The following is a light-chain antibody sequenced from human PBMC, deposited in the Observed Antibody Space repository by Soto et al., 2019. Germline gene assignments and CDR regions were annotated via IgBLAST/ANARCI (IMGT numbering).Light chain of an antibody. CDR1: KSVKTF. CDR3: QQLSNWPPIP. Sequence: EVFLIQSPDTLSLSTGVRVTLSRITRKSVKTFLVWYQQRPGQAPRLLIYDASHRAAGIPARFSGSGFGTDFTLTISILEPEDAAVYYCQQLSNWPPIPFAQGTRLEIK. CDR2: DAS. V-gene: IGKV3-11*01. J-gene: IGKJ5*01.